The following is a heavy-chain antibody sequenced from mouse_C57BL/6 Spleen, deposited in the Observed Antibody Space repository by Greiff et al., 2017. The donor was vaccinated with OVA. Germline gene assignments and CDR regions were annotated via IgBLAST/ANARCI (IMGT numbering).Heavy chain of an antibody. V-gene: IGHV1-63*01. CDR2: IYPGGGYT. Sequence: QVQLKESGAELVRPGTSVKMSCKASGYTFTNYWIGWAKQRPGHGLEWIGDIYPGGGYTNYNEKFKGKATLTADKSSSTAYMQFSSLTSEDSAIYYCARVGDDRAMDYWGQGTSVTVSS. D-gene: IGHD2-12*01. CDR1: GYTFTNYW. J-gene: IGHJ4*01. CDR3: ARVGDDRAMDY.